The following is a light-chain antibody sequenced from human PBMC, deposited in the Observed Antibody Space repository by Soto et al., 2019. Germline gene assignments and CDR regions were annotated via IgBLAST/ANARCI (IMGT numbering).Light chain of an antibody. CDR1: SSDVGGYNY. Sequence: QSALTQPRSVSGSPGQSVTISCTGTSSDVGGYNYVSWYQQHPGKAPKLMIYDVSKRPSGVPDRFSGSKSGSTASLTISGLQAEDEADYYCCSYVRSHSPPCVFXTGTKLTGL. J-gene: IGLJ1*01. CDR2: DVS. V-gene: IGLV2-11*01. CDR3: CSYVRSHSPPCV.